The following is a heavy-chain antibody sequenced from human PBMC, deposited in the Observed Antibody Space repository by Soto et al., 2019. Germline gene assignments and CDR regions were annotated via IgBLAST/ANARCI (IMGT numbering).Heavy chain of an antibody. Sequence: SVPLSLTCNVSGGPIKTGDYYWNWIRQPPGKGLEWIGYVFYSGATNYSPSLKSRAAISMDTSKNQFSLSLTSVTAADTALYYCSRRAPEGFDPWGQGTLVTVSS. CDR2: VFYSGAT. V-gene: IGHV4-30-4*01. J-gene: IGHJ5*02. CDR3: SRRAPEGFDP. CDR1: GGPIKTGDYY.